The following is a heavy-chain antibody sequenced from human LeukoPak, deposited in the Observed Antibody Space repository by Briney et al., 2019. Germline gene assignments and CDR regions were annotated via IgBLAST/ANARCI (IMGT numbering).Heavy chain of an antibody. Sequence: ASVEVSCKASGYTFTSYGISWVRQAPGQGLEWMGWISAYNGNTNYAQKLQGRVTMTTATSTSTAYMELRSLRSDDTAVYYCARDRIVVVRRGSYAFDIWGQGTMVTVSS. CDR2: ISAYNGNT. CDR1: GYTFTSYG. V-gene: IGHV1-18*01. J-gene: IGHJ3*02. CDR3: ARDRIVVVRRGSYAFDI. D-gene: IGHD3-22*01.